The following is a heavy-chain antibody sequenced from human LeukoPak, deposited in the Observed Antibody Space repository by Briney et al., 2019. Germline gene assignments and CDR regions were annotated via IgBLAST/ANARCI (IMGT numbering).Heavy chain of an antibody. J-gene: IGHJ4*02. CDR2: INSDGSST. D-gene: IGHD6-19*01. CDR1: GFTFSSYW. V-gene: IGHV3-74*01. Sequence: GGSLSLSCAASGFTFSSYWMHWVRQAPGKGLVWVSRINSDGSSTTYADSVKGRFTISRDNAKNTLYLQMNSLRAEDTAVYYCARSTTMYSSGWNGLDYWGQGTLVTVSS. CDR3: ARSTTMYSSGWNGLDY.